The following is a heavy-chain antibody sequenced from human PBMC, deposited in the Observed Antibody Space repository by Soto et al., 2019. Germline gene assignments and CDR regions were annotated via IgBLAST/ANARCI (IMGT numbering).Heavy chain of an antibody. CDR3: ARGGHFFFSWFDP. Sequence: QVQLQESGPGLVKPSQTLSLTCTVSGGSISSGGYYWSWIRQHPGKGLEWIGYIYYSGSTYYNPSVKSRVTISVDTSKNQFSLKLSSVTAADTAVYYCARGGHFFFSWFDPWGQGTLVTVSS. J-gene: IGHJ5*02. D-gene: IGHD3-16*01. CDR1: GGSISSGGYY. CDR2: IYYSGST. V-gene: IGHV4-31*03.